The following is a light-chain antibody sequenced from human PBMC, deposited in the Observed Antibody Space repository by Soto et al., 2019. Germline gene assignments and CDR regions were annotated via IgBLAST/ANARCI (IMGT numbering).Light chain of an antibody. CDR1: QSVSTS. CDR2: AAF. J-gene: IGKJ4*01. Sequence: EIVMTQSPATLSVSPGETVTLSCRASQSVSTSVAWYQQKPDQAPRLLIYAAFTRATAVPARFSGSGSGTEFALTISGLQSEDFAVYHCQQHKDWPLTFGGGTKVEMK. V-gene: IGKV3-15*01. CDR3: QQHKDWPLT.